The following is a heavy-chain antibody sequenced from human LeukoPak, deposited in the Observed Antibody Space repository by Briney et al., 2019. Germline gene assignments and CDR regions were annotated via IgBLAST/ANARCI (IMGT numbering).Heavy chain of an antibody. D-gene: IGHD3-22*01. V-gene: IGHV1-69*05. Sequence: SVKVSCKASGGTFSSYAISWVRQAPGQGLEWMRRIIPIFGTANYAQKFQGRVTITTDESTSTACMELSSLRSEDTAVYYCARDRASWSYDSSGYDLYYFDYWGQGTLVTVSS. CDR3: ARDRASWSYDSSGYDLYYFDY. J-gene: IGHJ4*02. CDR2: IIPIFGTA. CDR1: GGTFSSYA.